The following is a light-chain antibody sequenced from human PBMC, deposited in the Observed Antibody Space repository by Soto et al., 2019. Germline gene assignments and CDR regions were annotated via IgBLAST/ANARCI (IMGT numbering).Light chain of an antibody. CDR2: GAS. CDR3: QHYAGSVKT. CDR1: QSVRSSY. J-gene: IGKJ1*01. Sequence: EIVLTQSPGTLSLSPGERATLSCRASQSVRSSYLAWYQQKPGQAPRLLIYGASSRATGIPDRFNGSGSGTDFSLTISRLEPEDFAVYYCQHYAGSVKTFGQGTKVDIK. V-gene: IGKV3-20*01.